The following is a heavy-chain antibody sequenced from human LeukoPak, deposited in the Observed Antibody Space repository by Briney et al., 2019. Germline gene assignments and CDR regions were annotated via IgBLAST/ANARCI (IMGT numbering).Heavy chain of an antibody. J-gene: IGHJ4*02. V-gene: IGHV4-30-4*08. CDR2: IYYSGST. CDR1: GGSISSGDYY. D-gene: IGHD3-10*01. CDR3: ARASFAPGGGDY. Sequence: PSETLSLTCTVSGGSISSGDYYWSWIRQPPGKGLEWIGYIYYSGSTYYNPSLKSRVTISVDTSKNQSSLKLSSVTAADTAVYYCARASFAPGGGDYWGQGTLVTVSS.